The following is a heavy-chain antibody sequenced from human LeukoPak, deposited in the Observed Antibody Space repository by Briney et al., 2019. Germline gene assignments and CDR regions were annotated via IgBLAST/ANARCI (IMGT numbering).Heavy chain of an antibody. Sequence: QSGGSLRLSCAASGFTFSSYAMSWVRQAPGKGPEWVSVIYSGGSTYYADSVKGRFTISRDNSKNTLYLQMDSLRAEDTAVYYCARNRGWLQFDYWGQGTLVTVSS. J-gene: IGHJ4*02. D-gene: IGHD5-12*01. CDR2: IYSGGST. CDR3: ARNRGWLQFDY. V-gene: IGHV3-53*01. CDR1: GFTFSSYA.